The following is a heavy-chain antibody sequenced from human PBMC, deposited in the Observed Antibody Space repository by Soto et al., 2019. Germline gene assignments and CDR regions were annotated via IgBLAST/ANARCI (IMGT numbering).Heavy chain of an antibody. CDR3: ARISGTNWGNDYGH. J-gene: IGHJ4*02. Sequence: RASVKVSCKASGYTFTSYGISWVRQAPGQGLEWMGWISAYNGNTNYAQKLQGRVTMTTDTPTSTAYMELRSLRSDDTAVYYCARISGTNWGNDYGHWGQGNLVTVSS. D-gene: IGHD1-1*01. V-gene: IGHV1-18*04. CDR1: GYTFTSYG. CDR2: ISAYNGNT.